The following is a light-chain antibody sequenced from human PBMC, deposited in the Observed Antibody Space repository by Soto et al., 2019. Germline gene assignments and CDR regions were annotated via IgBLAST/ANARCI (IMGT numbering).Light chain of an antibody. CDR1: QSISSSY. V-gene: IGKV3-20*01. CDR3: QQHDSSPWT. Sequence: EIVLTQSPGTLSLSPGERATLSCRASQSISSSYLALAWYQQKPGQPPRLLIYCASSRATGIPDRFSGSGSATDFTLTISRLEPEDFAVYYCQQHDSSPWTFGQGTKVEIK. CDR2: CAS. J-gene: IGKJ1*01.